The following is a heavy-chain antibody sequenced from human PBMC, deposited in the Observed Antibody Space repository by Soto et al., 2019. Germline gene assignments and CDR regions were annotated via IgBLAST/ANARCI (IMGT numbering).Heavy chain of an antibody. V-gene: IGHV3-74*01. D-gene: IGHD3-3*01. CDR1: GFTFSSYW. CDR2: INSDGSST. Sequence: PGGSLRLSCAASGFTFSSYWMHWVRQAPGKGLVWVSRINSDGSSTSYADSVKGRFTISRDNAKNTLYLQMNSLRAEDTAVYYCARAHYDFWSGYWDPYGMDVWGQGTTVTVSS. J-gene: IGHJ6*02. CDR3: ARAHYDFWSGYWDPYGMDV.